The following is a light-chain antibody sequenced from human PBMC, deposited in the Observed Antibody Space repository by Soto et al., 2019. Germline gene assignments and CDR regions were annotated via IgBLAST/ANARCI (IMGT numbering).Light chain of an antibody. CDR2: KAS. V-gene: IGKV1-5*03. J-gene: IGKJ1*01. CDR3: QHYNSYSRT. Sequence: DIQMTQSPSTLSASIGDRFAITCRASDNIGPWVAWYQQKPGKXPKXXIYKASTLETGAPSRFAGSGSGTGLTITITRLQPDDGETYYCQHYNSYSRTFGQGTKVDIK. CDR1: DNIGPW.